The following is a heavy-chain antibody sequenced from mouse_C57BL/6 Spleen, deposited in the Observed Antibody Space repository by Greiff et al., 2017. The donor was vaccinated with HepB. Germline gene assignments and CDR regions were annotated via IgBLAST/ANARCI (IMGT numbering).Heavy chain of an antibody. CDR2: IGPGSGST. D-gene: IGHD1-1*01. Sequence: QVHVKQSGAELVKPGASVKISCKASGYTFTDYYINWVKQRPGQGLEWIGKIGPGSGSTYYNEKFKGKATLTADKSSSTAYMQLSSLTSEDSAVYFCVTTVVATGFDYWGQGTTLTVSS. CDR1: GYTFTDYY. V-gene: IGHV1-77*01. CDR3: VTTVVATGFDY. J-gene: IGHJ2*01.